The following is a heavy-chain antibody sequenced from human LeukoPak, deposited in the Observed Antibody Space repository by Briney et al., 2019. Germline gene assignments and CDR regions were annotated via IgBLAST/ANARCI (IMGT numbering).Heavy chain of an antibody. J-gene: IGHJ3*02. CDR2: IYYSGST. Sequence: SETLSLTCTVSGGSISSYYWSWIRQPPGKGLEWIGYIYYSGSTNYNPSLKSRVTISVDTSKNQFSLKLSSVTAADTAVYYCARVSGVWAFDIWGQGTMVTASS. V-gene: IGHV4-59*01. CDR1: GGSISSYY. CDR3: ARVSGVWAFDI. D-gene: IGHD2-8*01.